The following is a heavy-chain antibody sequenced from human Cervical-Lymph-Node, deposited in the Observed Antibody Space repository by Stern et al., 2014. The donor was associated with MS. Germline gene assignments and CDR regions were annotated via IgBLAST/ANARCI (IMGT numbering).Heavy chain of an antibody. Sequence: EMQLVESGGGLVQPGGSLRLSCAVSGFTFSSYAVGWVRQAPGKGLEWASGISGSGGSTYYADSVKGRFTISRDNSKNTLYLQMNSLRAEDTAVYYCAKATSVAAAGTWFDYWGQGTLVTVSS. V-gene: IGHV3-23*04. CDR3: AKATSVAAAGTWFDY. D-gene: IGHD6-13*01. CDR2: ISGSGGST. J-gene: IGHJ4*02. CDR1: GFTFSSYA.